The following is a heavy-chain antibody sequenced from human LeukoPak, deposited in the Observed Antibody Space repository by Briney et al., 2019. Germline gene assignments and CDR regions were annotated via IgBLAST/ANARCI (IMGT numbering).Heavy chain of an antibody. CDR2: IYTSGST. V-gene: IGHV4-61*02. CDR1: DGSINNGGYY. CDR3: ARGPVWGAARLYYFDY. J-gene: IGHJ4*02. D-gene: IGHD6-6*01. Sequence: SETLSLTCTVSDGSINNGGYYWSWIRQPAGKGLEWIGRIYTSGSTNYNPSLKSRVTMSVDTSKNQFSLKLSSVTAADTAVYYCARGPVWGAARLYYFDYWGQGTLVTVSS.